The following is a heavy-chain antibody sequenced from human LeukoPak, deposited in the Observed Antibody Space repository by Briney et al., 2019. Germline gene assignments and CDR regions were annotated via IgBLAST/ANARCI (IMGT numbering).Heavy chain of an antibody. D-gene: IGHD4-23*01. V-gene: IGHV4-39*07. Sequence: SETLSLTCTVSGGSISSSSYYWGWIRQPPGKGLEWIGSIYYSGSTYYNPSLKSRVTISADKSINTAYLQWSSLKASDTAMYYCARRVVNNRNWYFDLWGRGTLVTVSS. J-gene: IGHJ2*01. CDR1: GGSISSSSYY. CDR3: ARRVVNNRNWYFDL. CDR2: IYYSGST.